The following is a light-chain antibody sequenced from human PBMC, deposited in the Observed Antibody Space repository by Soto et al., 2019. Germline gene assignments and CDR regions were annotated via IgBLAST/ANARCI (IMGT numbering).Light chain of an antibody. Sequence: DIQMTQSPSTLSASVGDRVTITCRASQIISSWLAWYQQKPGKAPKVLIYRASSLESGVPSRFSGGGSGTEFTLNISSLQPDDFATYYCQQYNSYPYTFGQGTKLEIK. V-gene: IGKV1-5*03. CDR3: QQYNSYPYT. J-gene: IGKJ2*01. CDR1: QIISSW. CDR2: RAS.